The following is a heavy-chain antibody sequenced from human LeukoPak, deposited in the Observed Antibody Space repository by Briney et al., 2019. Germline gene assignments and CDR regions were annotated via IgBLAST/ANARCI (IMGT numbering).Heavy chain of an antibody. V-gene: IGHV4-34*01. Sequence: SETLSLTCAVSGESFSGNFWSWIRQSPGKGLEWVGEIYNNGITNYNPSLKSRVTISVDTPRKRFSLRLTSESAADTGVYYCARGGGGAKALYFEYWGQGSLVTVSS. CDR2: IYNNGIT. D-gene: IGHD3-10*01. CDR3: ARGGGGAKALYFEY. CDR1: GESFSGNF. J-gene: IGHJ4*02.